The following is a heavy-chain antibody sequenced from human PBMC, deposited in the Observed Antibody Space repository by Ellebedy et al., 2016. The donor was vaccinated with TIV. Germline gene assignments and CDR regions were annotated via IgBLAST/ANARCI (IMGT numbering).Heavy chain of an antibody. CDR2: INPTGGST. CDR3: ARELFQEMSRRFGP. J-gene: IGHJ5*02. V-gene: IGHV1-46*01. D-gene: IGHD5-24*01. Sequence: AASVKVSCKASGYTFTAYYMHWVRQAPGQGLEWMGIINPTGGSTTYAQKFQCRVTMTKDTSTSTVYMELNSLRSEDKAVDYCARELFQEMSRRFGPWGQGTLVTVSS. CDR1: GYTFTAYY.